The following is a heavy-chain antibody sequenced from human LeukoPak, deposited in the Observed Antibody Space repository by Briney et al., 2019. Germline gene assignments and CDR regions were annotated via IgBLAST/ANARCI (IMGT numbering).Heavy chain of an antibody. CDR3: AIVGSSGYYYDYFNY. Sequence: ASVKVSCKASGYTFTVYYMHWVRQAPGQGLEWMGWINPGSGGTNYAQKVQGRVTMTRDTSISTAYMELSRLRSDDTAVYYCAIVGSSGYYYDYFNYWGQGTLVTVSS. V-gene: IGHV1-2*02. CDR2: INPGSGGT. J-gene: IGHJ4*02. D-gene: IGHD3-22*01. CDR1: GYTFTVYY.